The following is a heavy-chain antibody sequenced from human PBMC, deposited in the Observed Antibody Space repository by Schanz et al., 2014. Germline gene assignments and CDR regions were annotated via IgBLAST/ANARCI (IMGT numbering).Heavy chain of an antibody. CDR2: ISYDGSNK. V-gene: IGHV3-30*14. J-gene: IGHJ4*02. CDR1: GFTFSSYA. D-gene: IGHD2-2*01. Sequence: VQLLESGGGLVQPGGSLRLSCAASGFTFSSYAMSWVRQAPGKGLEWVAVISYDGSNKYYADSVKGRFTISRDRFQNTLYLRMSSLRAEDAAVYDCEKDLLYGAPMPLKHLDYWGQGTLVTVSS. CDR3: EKDLLYGAPMPLKHLDY.